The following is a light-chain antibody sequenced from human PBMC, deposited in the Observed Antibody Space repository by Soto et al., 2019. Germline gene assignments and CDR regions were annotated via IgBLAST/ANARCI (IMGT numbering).Light chain of an antibody. Sequence: EIVMPQSPATLSVSPGERATLSCRASQSVGRNLAWYQQKPGQAPRLLIYGASTRATGIPARFSGSGSGTEFTLTISSLQSEDFAIYSSQQYNHWPPLTFGGGTKVEIK. CDR1: QSVGRN. CDR2: GAS. V-gene: IGKV3-15*01. CDR3: QQYNHWPPLT. J-gene: IGKJ4*01.